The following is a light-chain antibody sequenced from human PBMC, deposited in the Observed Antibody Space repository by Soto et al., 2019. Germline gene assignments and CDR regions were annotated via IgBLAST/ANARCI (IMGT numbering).Light chain of an antibody. CDR1: SSDVGGYNY. CDR2: DVS. CDR3: SSYTSSSTWG. J-gene: IGLJ3*02. Sequence: QSVLTQPASVSGSPGQSITISCTGTSSDVGGYNYVSWYQQHPGKAPKLMIYDVSNRPSGVSNRFSGSKSGNTASLTISGLQAEDEADYYFSSYTSSSTWGFGGGTNLPVL. V-gene: IGLV2-14*01.